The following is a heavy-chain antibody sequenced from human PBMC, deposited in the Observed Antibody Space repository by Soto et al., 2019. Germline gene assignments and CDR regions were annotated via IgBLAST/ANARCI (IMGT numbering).Heavy chain of an antibody. CDR1: GYTFTGYG. D-gene: IGHD5-12*01. CDR3: ARPVWWLLSGHYYYYMDV. CDR2: ISAYNGNT. Sequence: ASVKVSCKASGYTFTGYGISWVRQAPGQGLEWMGWISAYNGNTNYAQKLQGRVTMTTDTSTSTAYMELRSLRSDDTAVYYCARPVWWLLSGHYYYYMDVWGKGTTVTVSS. V-gene: IGHV1-18*01. J-gene: IGHJ6*03.